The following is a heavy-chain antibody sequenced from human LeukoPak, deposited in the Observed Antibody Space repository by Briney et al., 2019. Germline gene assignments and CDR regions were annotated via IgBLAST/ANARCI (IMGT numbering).Heavy chain of an antibody. V-gene: IGHV4-4*07. CDR3: ARDLDSSSSCGMDV. CDR1: GGSISSYY. Sequence: SETLSLTCTVSGGSISSYYWSWIRQPPGKGLEWIGRIYTSGSTKYNPSLKSRVTMSVDTSKNQFSLKLSSVTAADTAVYYCARDLDSSSSCGMDVWGQGTTVTVSS. D-gene: IGHD6-6*01. CDR2: IYTSGST. J-gene: IGHJ6*02.